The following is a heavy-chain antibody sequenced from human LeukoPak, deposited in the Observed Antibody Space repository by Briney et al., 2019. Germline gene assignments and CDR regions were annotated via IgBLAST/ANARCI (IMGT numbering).Heavy chain of an antibody. CDR1: GVTFTSSA. Sequence: PTVKVSCTASGVTFTSSAVQGVRPARRQRREWIGWIVVGSGNTNNAQKFQERVTITRDMSTSTAYMELSSLRSEDTAVYYGAAEPGSSRRSEYYYYGMDVWGQGTTVTVSS. D-gene: IGHD3-10*01. J-gene: IGHJ6*02. V-gene: IGHV1-58*01. CDR3: AAEPGSSRRSEYYYYGMDV. CDR2: IVVGSGNT.